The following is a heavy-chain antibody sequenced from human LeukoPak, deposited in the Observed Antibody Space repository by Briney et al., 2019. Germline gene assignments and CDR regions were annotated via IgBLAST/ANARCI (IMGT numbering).Heavy chain of an antibody. CDR1: GFTFSGYW. CDR2: IKQDGSDK. CDR3: ARKTVVGSYFDY. Sequence: GGSLRLSCAASGFTFSGYWMSWVRQAPGKGLEWVANIKQDGSDKYYVDSVKGRFTISRDNAKNSLYLQMNSLRAEDTAVYYCARKTVVGSYFDYWGQGTPATVSS. D-gene: IGHD4-23*01. J-gene: IGHJ4*02. V-gene: IGHV3-7*03.